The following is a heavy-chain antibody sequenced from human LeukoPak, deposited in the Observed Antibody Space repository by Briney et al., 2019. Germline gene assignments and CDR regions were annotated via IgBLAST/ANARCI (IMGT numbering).Heavy chain of an antibody. CDR3: ARGHQLLSNGMDV. Sequence: SEALSLTCGVSGDSIGYHHWSWIRQPPGKGLEWIGYIYHTGSTTYNPSLKSRVTMSVDTSKNQFSLKLSSVTAADTAVYYCARGHQLLSNGMDVWGQGTTVTVSS. CDR2: IYHTGST. J-gene: IGHJ6*02. D-gene: IGHD2-2*01. CDR1: GDSIGYHH. V-gene: IGHV4-59*11.